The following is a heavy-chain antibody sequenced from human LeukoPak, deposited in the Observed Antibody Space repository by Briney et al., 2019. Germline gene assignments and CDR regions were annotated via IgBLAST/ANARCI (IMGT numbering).Heavy chain of an antibody. CDR2: IFHSGSS. V-gene: IGHV4-30-2*01. D-gene: IGHD3-10*01. Sequence: SETLSLTCAVSGDSISSDHYSWSWIRQPSGKGLEWIGYIFHSGSSYYNPSLKSRVTISVDKSKNQFSLRLTSVTAADTAVYYCARELWFVNAPGSWFDPWGQGTLVTVSS. CDR3: ARELWFVNAPGSWFDP. J-gene: IGHJ5*02. CDR1: GDSISSDHYS.